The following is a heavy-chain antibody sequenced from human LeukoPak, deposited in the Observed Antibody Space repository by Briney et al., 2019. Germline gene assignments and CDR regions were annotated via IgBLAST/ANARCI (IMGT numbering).Heavy chain of an antibody. Sequence: HGESLTISCKGSGYSFTSYWIGWVRQMPGKGPEWMGIIYPGDSDTRYSPSFQGQVTISADKSISTAYLQWSSLKASDTAMYYCARHGGGRETSDCSPFDYWGQGTLVTVSS. V-gene: IGHV5-51*01. J-gene: IGHJ4*02. CDR2: IYPGDSDT. CDR3: ARHGGGRETSDCSPFDY. CDR1: GYSFTSYW. D-gene: IGHD2-21*02.